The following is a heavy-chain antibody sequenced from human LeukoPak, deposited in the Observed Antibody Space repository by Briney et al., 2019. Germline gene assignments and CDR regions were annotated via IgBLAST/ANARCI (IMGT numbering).Heavy chain of an antibody. J-gene: IGHJ6*02. CDR1: GYNFISYY. D-gene: IGHD2-8*01. Sequence: ASVKVSCKASGYNFISYYMHWVRQAPGQGLEWMGITNPSGGSTSYAQKFQDRVTMTRDTSTSTVYMELSSLKSEDTAVYHCAREEVVLVDAVRYYYYGMDVWGQGTTVTVSS. CDR2: TNPSGGST. V-gene: IGHV1-46*01. CDR3: AREEVVLVDAVRYYYYGMDV.